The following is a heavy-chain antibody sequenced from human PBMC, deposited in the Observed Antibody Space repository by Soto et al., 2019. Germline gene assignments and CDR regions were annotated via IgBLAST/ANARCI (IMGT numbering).Heavy chain of an antibody. Sequence: QVQLVQSGAELKGPGASVKVSCTASEYTFVNHDINWVRQAPGRGLEWMGWMNPNSGNSGFAQKFQDRVTMTRDTSRDTAYMELRNLRSEDTAVYYYARGWGRWPHEKPGDYWGQGTLVTVS. CDR2: MNPNSGNS. J-gene: IGHJ4*02. V-gene: IGHV1-8*01. CDR3: ARGWGRWPHEKPGDY. CDR1: EYTFVNHD. D-gene: IGHD3-16*01.